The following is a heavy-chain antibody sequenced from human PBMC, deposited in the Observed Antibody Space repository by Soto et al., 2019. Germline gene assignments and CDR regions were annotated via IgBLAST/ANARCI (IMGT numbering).Heavy chain of an antibody. J-gene: IGHJ5*02. Sequence: QVQLQESGPGLVKPSQTLSLTCTVSGGSVSRGDYYWSWIRQSPGKGLECIGYIYHSGSTYYNPSRKSRVTIPVDSAKNQFSLKLISVTAADRAGYYCARGPREASTDNWLDPWGQGPRVPVSS. CDR1: GGSVSRGDYY. V-gene: IGHV4-30-4*01. CDR2: IYHSGST. CDR3: ARGPREASTDNWLDP.